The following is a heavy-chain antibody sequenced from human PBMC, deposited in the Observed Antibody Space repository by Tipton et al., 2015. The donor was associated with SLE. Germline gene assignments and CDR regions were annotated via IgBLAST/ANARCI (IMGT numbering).Heavy chain of an antibody. CDR2: IWYDGSNK. J-gene: IGHJ2*01. Sequence: RSLRLSCAASGFTFSSYGMHWVRQAPGKGLEWVAVIWYDGSNKYYADSVKGRFTISRDNSKNTLYLQMNSLRAEDTAVYYCAKGGGYFDLWGRGTLVTVSS. V-gene: IGHV3-33*06. D-gene: IGHD3-3*01. CDR3: AKGGGYFDL. CDR1: GFTFSSYG.